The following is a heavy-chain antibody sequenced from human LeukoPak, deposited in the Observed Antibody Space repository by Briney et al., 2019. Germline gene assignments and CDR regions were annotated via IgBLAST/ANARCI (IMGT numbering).Heavy chain of an antibody. D-gene: IGHD2-2*01. CDR2: IKQDGSEK. Sequence: GGSLRLPCAASGFTFSSYWMSWVRQAPGKGLEWVGNIKQDGSEKHYVDSVKGRFTISRDNAKNSLYLQMNSLRAEDTAVYYCAREGDIVVVPAAPGDVWGKGTTVTVFS. CDR1: GFTFSSYW. J-gene: IGHJ6*04. V-gene: IGHV3-7*01. CDR3: AREGDIVVVPAAPGDV.